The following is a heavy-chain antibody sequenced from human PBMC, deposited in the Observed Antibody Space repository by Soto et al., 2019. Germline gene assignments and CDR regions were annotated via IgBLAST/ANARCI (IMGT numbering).Heavy chain of an antibody. D-gene: IGHD2-2*01. V-gene: IGHV1-18*01. CDR2: ISAYNGNT. J-gene: IGHJ6*03. CDR1: GYTFTSYG. CDR3: ARDLYCSSTSCYPPYYYYYMDV. Sequence: QVQLVQSGAEVKKPGASVKVSCKASGYTFTSYGISWVRQAPGQGLEWMGWISAYNGNTNYAQKLQGRVTMTTDTSTSTDYMELRSLRSDDTAVYYCARDLYCSSTSCYPPYYYYYMDVWGKGTTVTVSS.